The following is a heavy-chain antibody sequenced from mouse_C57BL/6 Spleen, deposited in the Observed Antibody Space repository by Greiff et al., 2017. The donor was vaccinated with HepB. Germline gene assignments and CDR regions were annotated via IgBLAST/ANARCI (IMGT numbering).Heavy chain of an antibody. Sequence: EVQLVESGEGLVKPGGSLKLSCAASGFTFSSYAMSWVRQTPEKRLEWVAYISSGGDYIYYADTVKGRFTISRDNARNTLYLQMSSLKSEDTAMYYCTRDGDYYGPFAYWGQGTLVTVSA. D-gene: IGHD1-1*01. CDR1: GFTFSSYA. J-gene: IGHJ3*01. V-gene: IGHV5-9-1*02. CDR2: ISSGGDYI. CDR3: TRDGDYYGPFAY.